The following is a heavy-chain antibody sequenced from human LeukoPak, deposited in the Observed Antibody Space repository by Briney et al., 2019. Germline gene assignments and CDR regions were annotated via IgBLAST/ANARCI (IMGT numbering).Heavy chain of an antibody. J-gene: IGHJ4*02. CDR3: ARRVRGYADY. V-gene: IGHV3-11*06. CDR1: GFTFSDYY. Sequence: GGSLRLSRAASGFTFSDYYMSWIRQAPGKGLEWVSYISSSSSYTNYADSVKGRFTISRDNAKNSLYLQMNSLRAEDTAVYYCARRVRGYADYWGQGTLVTVSS. D-gene: IGHD1-1*01. CDR2: ISSSSSYT.